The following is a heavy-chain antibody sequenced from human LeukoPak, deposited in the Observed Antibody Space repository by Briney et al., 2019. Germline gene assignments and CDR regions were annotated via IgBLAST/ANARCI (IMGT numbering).Heavy chain of an antibody. V-gene: IGHV4-31*03. J-gene: IGHJ4*02. CDR2: IYYSGST. D-gene: IGHD3-10*01. CDR1: GGSISSGGYY. CDR3: ARFPYGPGIDY. Sequence: SETLSLTCTVSGGSISSGGYYWSWIRQHPGKGLEWIGYIYYSGSTYYNPSLKSRVTISVDTSKNQFSLKLSSVTATDTAVYYCARFPYGPGIDYWGQGTLVTVSS.